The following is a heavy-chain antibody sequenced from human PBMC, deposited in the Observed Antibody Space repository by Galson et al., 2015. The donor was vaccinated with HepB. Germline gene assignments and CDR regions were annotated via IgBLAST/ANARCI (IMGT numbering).Heavy chain of an antibody. D-gene: IGHD1-1*01. CDR1: GLNVSKSY. J-gene: IGHJ4*02. Sequence: SLRLSCAASGLNVSKSYMNWVRQAPGKGLEWVSLTYSGGATYYADSVKGRFTISRDNAKNSLYLQMNSLGVDDTAVYFCARDLVWGETGTDYWGQGTLVTVSS. CDR2: TYSGGAT. CDR3: ARDLVWGETGTDY. V-gene: IGHV3-66*01.